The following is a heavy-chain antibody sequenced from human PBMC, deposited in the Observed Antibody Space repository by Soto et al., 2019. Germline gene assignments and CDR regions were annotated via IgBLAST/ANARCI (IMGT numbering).Heavy chain of an antibody. CDR1: EFTFSGYG. D-gene: IGHD3-9*01. Sequence: PGGSLRLSCAASEFTFSGYGMHWVRQAPGKGLEWVSSISISSSYIYYADSVKGRFTISRDNAKNSLYLQMNSLRAEDTAVYYCARAAYYDILTSYYYFPYWGQGTLVTVSS. V-gene: IGHV3-21*01. CDR3: ARAAYYDILTSYYYFPY. J-gene: IGHJ4*02. CDR2: ISISSSYI.